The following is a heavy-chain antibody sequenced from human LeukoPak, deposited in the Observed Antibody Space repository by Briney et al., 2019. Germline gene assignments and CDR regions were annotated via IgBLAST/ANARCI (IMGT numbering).Heavy chain of an antibody. J-gene: IGHJ5*02. CDR3: ARCLSMVRGRNQKGWFDP. D-gene: IGHD3-10*01. Sequence: SETLSLTCAVYGGSFSGYYWSWIRQPPGKGLEWIGEINHSGSTNYNPSLKSRVTISVDTSKNQFSLKLSSVTAADTAVYYCARCLSMVRGRNQKGWFDPWGQGTLVTVSS. V-gene: IGHV4-34*01. CDR2: INHSGST. CDR1: GGSFSGYY.